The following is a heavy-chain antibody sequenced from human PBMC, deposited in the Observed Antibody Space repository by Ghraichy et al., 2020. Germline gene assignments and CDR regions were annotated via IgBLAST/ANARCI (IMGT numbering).Heavy chain of an antibody. CDR2: IKQDESEK. CDR3: ASTAYCGGDCYSSHYGMDV. Sequence: GSLRLSCAASGFTLSSYWMSWVRQAPGKGLEWVANIKQDESEKYYVDSVRGRFTISRDNAKNSLYLQMNSLRAEDTAVYYCASTAYCGGDCYSSHYGMDVWGQGTTVTVSS. D-gene: IGHD2-21*02. J-gene: IGHJ6*02. CDR1: GFTLSSYW. V-gene: IGHV3-7*01.